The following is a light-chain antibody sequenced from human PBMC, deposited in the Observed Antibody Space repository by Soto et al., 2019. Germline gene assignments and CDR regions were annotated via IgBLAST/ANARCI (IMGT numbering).Light chain of an antibody. Sequence: QSVLTQPPSASGTPGQRVTISCSGSSSNIGSNYVYWYQQLPGTAPKLLIYRNNQRPSGVPDRFSGSKSGTSPSLAISGLRSEDEADYYCAAWDDRLSAVVFGGGTKLTVL. CDR1: SSNIGSNY. V-gene: IGLV1-47*01. CDR2: RNN. J-gene: IGLJ2*01. CDR3: AAWDDRLSAVV.